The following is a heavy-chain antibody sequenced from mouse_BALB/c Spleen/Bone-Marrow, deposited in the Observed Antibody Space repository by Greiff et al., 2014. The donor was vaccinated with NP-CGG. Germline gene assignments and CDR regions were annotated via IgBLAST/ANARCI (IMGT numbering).Heavy chain of an antibody. CDR3: TRNGPDSSGYPAWFAY. D-gene: IGHD3-2*01. CDR2: INPSNGGT. Sequence: QVQLQQPGAELVKPGASVKLSCKASGYTFTIYYMFWVKQRPGQGLEWIGEINPSNGGTNFNEKFKSKATLTVDKSSSTAYMQHSSLTSEDSAVYYCTRNGPDSSGYPAWFAYWGQGTLVTVSA. CDR1: GYTFTIYY. V-gene: IGHV1S81*02. J-gene: IGHJ3*01.